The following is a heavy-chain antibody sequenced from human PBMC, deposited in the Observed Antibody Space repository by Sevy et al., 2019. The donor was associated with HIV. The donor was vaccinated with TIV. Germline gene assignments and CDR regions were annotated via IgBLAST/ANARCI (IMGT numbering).Heavy chain of an antibody. V-gene: IGHV3-7*01. J-gene: IGHJ4*02. Sequence: GGSLRLSCAASGFTISSYWMLWVRQAPGKGLEWVANINQDGSTKYYLDSVKGRFTISKDNAKNSVVLQMNSLTAEDTCVYFCVRAMASADSFWGQGTLVTVSS. CDR1: GFTISSYW. CDR2: INQDGSTK. D-gene: IGHD3-10*01. CDR3: VRAMASADSF.